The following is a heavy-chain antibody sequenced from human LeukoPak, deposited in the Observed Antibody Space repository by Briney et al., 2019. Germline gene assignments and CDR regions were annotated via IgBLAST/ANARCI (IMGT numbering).Heavy chain of an antibody. CDR3: TTDGSSWYIFDY. J-gene: IGHJ4*02. CDR1: GFTFSNAW. D-gene: IGHD6-13*01. CDR2: IKSKTDGGTT. V-gene: IGHV3-15*01. Sequence: GGSLRLSCAASGFTFSNAWMSWVRQAPGKGLEWVGRIKSKTDGGTTDYAAPAKGRFTISRDDSKNTLYLQMNSLKTEDTAVYYCTTDGSSWYIFDYWGQGTLVTVSS.